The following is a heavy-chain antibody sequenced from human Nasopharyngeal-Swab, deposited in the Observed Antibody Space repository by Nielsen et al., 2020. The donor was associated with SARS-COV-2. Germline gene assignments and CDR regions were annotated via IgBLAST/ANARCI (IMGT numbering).Heavy chain of an antibody. CDR2: INHSGST. D-gene: IGHD3-3*01. J-gene: IGHJ4*02. V-gene: IGHV4-34*01. CDR1: SGSFSGYY. Sequence: SETLSLTCAVYSGSFSGYYWNWIRQPPGKGLEWIGEINHSGSTNYNPSLKSRVTISVDTSKNQFSLKLSSVTAADTAVYYCARGGRITIFGVVIKGLYFDYWGQGTLVTVSS. CDR3: ARGGRITIFGVVIKGLYFDY.